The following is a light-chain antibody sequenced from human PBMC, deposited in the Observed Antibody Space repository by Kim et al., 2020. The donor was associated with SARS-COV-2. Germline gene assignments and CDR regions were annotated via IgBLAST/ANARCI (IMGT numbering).Light chain of an antibody. CDR1: QSVSSSY. CDR3: QQYGSSPKT. V-gene: IGKV3-20*01. Sequence: CPGERATLSCRASQSVSSSYLAWYQQKPGQAPRLLIYGASSRATGIPDRFSGSGSGTDFTLTISRLEPEYFAVYYCQQYGSSPKTFGQGTKVEIK. J-gene: IGKJ1*01. CDR2: GAS.